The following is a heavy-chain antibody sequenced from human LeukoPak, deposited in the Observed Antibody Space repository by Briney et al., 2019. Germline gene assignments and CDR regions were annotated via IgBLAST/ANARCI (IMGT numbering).Heavy chain of an antibody. D-gene: IGHD5-18*01. CDR2: INTDGSST. Sequence: PGGSLRLSCAASGFTFSSYWMHWVRQAPGKGLVWVSRINTDGSSTSYADSVKGRFTISRDNAKNTLYLQMNSLRAEDTAVYYCARVGGTVLQLWRTVYYYMDVWGKGTTVTVSS. CDR1: GFTFSSYW. CDR3: ARVGGTVLQLWRTVYYYMDV. J-gene: IGHJ6*03. V-gene: IGHV3-74*01.